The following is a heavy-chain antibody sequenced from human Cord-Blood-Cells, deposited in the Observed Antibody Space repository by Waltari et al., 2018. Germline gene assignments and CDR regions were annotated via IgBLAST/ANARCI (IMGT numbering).Heavy chain of an antibody. CDR3: ARHGYSSSSYYFDY. V-gene: IGHV4-39*01. J-gene: IGHJ4*02. D-gene: IGHD6-6*01. CDR2: IYYSGST. CDR1: GGSISSSSYY. Sequence: QLQLQESGPGLVKPSETLSLTCTVSGGSISSSSYYWGWIRQPPGEGLEWIGSIYYSGSTYYNPPLKSRVTISVDTSKNQFSLKLSSVTAADTAVYYCARHGYSSSSYYFDYWGQGTLVTVSS.